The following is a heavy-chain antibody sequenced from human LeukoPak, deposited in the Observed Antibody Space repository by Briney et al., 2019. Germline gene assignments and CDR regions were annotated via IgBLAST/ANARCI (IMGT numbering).Heavy chain of an antibody. Sequence: HPGGSLRLSCQASGFTFNTYSMNWVRQAPGKGLEWVSYITGNSHTIYYADSVKGRFTISRDNAKNSLYLQMNSLRAEDTAVYYCARSSGWYQGYFDYWGQGTLVTVSS. J-gene: IGHJ4*02. CDR1: GFTFNTYS. CDR3: ARSSGWYQGYFDY. D-gene: IGHD6-19*01. V-gene: IGHV3-48*01. CDR2: ITGNSHTI.